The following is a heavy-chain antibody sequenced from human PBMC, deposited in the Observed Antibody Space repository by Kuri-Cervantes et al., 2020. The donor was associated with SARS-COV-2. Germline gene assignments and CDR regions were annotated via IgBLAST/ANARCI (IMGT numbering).Heavy chain of an antibody. D-gene: IGHD2-15*01. CDR1: GFTFSSYA. Sequence: GESLKISCSASGFTFSSYAMHWVRQAPGKGLEYVSAISSNGGSTYYADSVKGRFTISRDNSKNTLYLQMNSLRAEDTAVYYCASQYCSGGSCYSGYYYGMDVWGQGTTVTVSS. J-gene: IGHJ6*02. V-gene: IGHV3-64*04. CDR2: ISSNGGST. CDR3: ASQYCSGGSCYSGYYYGMDV.